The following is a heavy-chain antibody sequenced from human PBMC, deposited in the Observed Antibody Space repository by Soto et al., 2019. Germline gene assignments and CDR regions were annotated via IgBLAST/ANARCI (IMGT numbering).Heavy chain of an antibody. CDR2: INQDGSEK. CDR1: GFTFSNYW. V-gene: IGHV3-7*01. J-gene: IGHJ4*02. CDR3: ARDFPPTPGESYYFDY. Sequence: PGGSLRLSCAASGFTFSNYWMSWVRQVPGKGLEWVANINQDGSEKYTVDSIMGRFTISRDNAKNSLYLQMNSLRAEDTAVYYRARDFPPTPGESYYFDYWGQGTLVTVSS. D-gene: IGHD4-17*01.